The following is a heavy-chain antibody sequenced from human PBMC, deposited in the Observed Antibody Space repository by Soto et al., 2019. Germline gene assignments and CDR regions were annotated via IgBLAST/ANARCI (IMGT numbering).Heavy chain of an antibody. CDR1: GGSISSSSYY. J-gene: IGHJ5*02. CDR2: IYYSGST. Sequence: SETLSLTCTVSGGSISSSSYYWGWIRQPPGKGLEWIGSIYYSGSTYYNPSLKSRVTISVDTSKNQFSLKLSSVTAADTAVYYCARVCPRPHYGDYGGGWFDPWGQGTLVTVSS. D-gene: IGHD4-17*01. CDR3: ARVCPRPHYGDYGGGWFDP. V-gene: IGHV4-39*07.